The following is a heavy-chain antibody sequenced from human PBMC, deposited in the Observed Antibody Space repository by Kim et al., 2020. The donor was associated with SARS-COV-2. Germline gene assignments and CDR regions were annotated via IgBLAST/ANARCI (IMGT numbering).Heavy chain of an antibody. CDR3: AKRQYSSSSLDY. D-gene: IGHD6-6*01. V-gene: IGHV3-30*02. J-gene: IGHJ4*02. Sequence: YYADSVKGRFTISRDNSKNTRYLQMNSLRAEDTAVYYCAKRQYSSSSLDYWGQGTLVTVSS.